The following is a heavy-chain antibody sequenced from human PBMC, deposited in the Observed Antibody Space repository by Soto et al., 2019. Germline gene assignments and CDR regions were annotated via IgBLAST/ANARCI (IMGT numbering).Heavy chain of an antibody. V-gene: IGHV3-23*01. J-gene: IGHJ4*02. Sequence: GGSLRLSCAASGFTFSSYAMSWVRQAPGKGLEWVSAISGSGGSTYYADSVKGRFTISRDNSKNTLYLQMNSLRAEDTAVYYCAKDSGVRKQIQLWQKSHYFDYWGQGTLVTVSS. CDR2: ISGSGGST. D-gene: IGHD5-18*01. CDR3: AKDSGVRKQIQLWQKSHYFDY. CDR1: GFTFSSYA.